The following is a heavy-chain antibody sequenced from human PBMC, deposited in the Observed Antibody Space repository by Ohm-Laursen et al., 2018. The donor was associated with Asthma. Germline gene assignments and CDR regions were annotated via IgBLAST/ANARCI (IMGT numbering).Heavy chain of an antibody. CDR1: GFTFTKAW. J-gene: IGHJ6*02. V-gene: IGHV3-15*01. CDR2: IKSKTDGGTI. Sequence: SLRLSCAASGFTFTKAWMSWVRQAPGKGLEWVGRIKSKTDGGTIDHAAPVKGRFTISRDDSKNTLYLQMNSLKTEDTAVYYCTARPNYYYYGMDVWGQGTTVTVSS. CDR3: TARPNYYYYGMDV.